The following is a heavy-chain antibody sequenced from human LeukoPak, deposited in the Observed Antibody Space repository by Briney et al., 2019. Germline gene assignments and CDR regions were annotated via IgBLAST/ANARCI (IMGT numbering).Heavy chain of an antibody. CDR1: GFTFSSYA. CDR2: ISGSGGST. CDR3: AKDPNQLPLKHPFDY. J-gene: IGHJ4*02. V-gene: IGHV3-23*01. Sequence: GGSLRLSCAASGFTFSSYAMSWVRQAPGKGLEWASAISGSGGSTYYADSVKGRFTISRDNSKNTLYLQMNSLRAEDTAVYYCAKDPNQLPLKHPFDYWGQGTLVTVSS. D-gene: IGHD2-2*01.